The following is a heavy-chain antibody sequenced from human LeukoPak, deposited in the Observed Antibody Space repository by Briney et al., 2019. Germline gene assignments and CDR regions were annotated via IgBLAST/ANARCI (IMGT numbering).Heavy chain of an antibody. D-gene: IGHD3-22*01. Sequence: APVKVSCKASGYTFTGYYMHWVRQAPGQGLEWMGWINPNSGGTNYAQKFQGRVTMTRDTSISTAYMELSRLRSDDTAVYYCARGSYDSSGYWSPAHAFDIWGQGTMVTVSS. CDR3: ARGSYDSSGYWSPAHAFDI. CDR2: INPNSGGT. V-gene: IGHV1-2*02. J-gene: IGHJ3*02. CDR1: GYTFTGYY.